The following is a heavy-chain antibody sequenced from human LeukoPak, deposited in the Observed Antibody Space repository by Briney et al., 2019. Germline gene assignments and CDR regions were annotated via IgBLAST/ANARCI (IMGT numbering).Heavy chain of an antibody. V-gene: IGHV4-61*01. CDR1: GGSIGSDNYY. CDR3: ARRVDTAMANWFDP. D-gene: IGHD5-18*01. J-gene: IGHJ5*02. CDR2: IYYSGST. Sequence: SETLSLTCTVSGGSIGSDNYYWSWIRQPPGKGLEWIGYIYYSGSTNYNPSLKSRVTISVDTSKNQFSLKLSSVTAADTAVYYCARRVDTAMANWFDPWGQGTLVTVSS.